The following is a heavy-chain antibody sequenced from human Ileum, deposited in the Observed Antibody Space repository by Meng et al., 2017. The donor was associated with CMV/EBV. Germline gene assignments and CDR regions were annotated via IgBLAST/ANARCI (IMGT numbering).Heavy chain of an antibody. CDR1: GFTFGTYA. V-gene: IGHV3-23*01. CDR2: ISSSDGRT. CDR3: AKSPIWVAVAGVLHY. Sequence: GGSLRLSCAASGFTFGTYAMSWVRQAPGKGPEWVSAISSSDGRTSYADSVRGRFTISRDNSKNTLYLQMNSLRAEDTAVYYCAKSPIWVAVAGVLHYWGQGTLVTVSS. J-gene: IGHJ4*02. D-gene: IGHD6-19*01.